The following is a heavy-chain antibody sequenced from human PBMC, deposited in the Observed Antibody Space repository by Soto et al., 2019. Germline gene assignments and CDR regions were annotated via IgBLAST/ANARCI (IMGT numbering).Heavy chain of an antibody. CDR1: GGSISSYY. CDR2: IYYSGST. Sequence: SETLSLTCTVSGGSISSYYWSWIRQPPGKGLEWIGYIYYSGSTNYNPSLKSRVTISVDTSKNQFSLKLSSVTAADTAVYYCARSSVVLVAANPAPAGWFDPWGQGTLVTVSS. V-gene: IGHV4-59*01. D-gene: IGHD2-15*01. J-gene: IGHJ5*02. CDR3: ARSSVVLVAANPAPAGWFDP.